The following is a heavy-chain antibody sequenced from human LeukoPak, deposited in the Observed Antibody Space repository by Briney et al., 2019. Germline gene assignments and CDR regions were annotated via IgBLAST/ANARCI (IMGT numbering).Heavy chain of an antibody. J-gene: IGHJ4*02. Sequence: PGGSLRLSCAASGFTFSSHSMNWVRQAPGKGLESVSSISSSSSYIYYADSVKGRFTISRDNAKNSLYLQMNSLRAKDTAVYYCARDTEQQLVPFDYWGQGTLVTVSS. CDR2: ISSSSSYI. V-gene: IGHV3-21*01. CDR3: ARDTEQQLVPFDY. CDR1: GFTFSSHS. D-gene: IGHD6-13*01.